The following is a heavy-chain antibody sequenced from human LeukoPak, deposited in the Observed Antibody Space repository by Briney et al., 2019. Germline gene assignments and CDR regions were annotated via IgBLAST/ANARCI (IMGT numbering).Heavy chain of an antibody. CDR3: ARGYNYGYVDY. D-gene: IGHD5-18*01. CDR1: GDSISNYH. J-gene: IGHJ4*02. Sequence: PSETLSLTCTVSGDSISNYHWSWIRQPAGKGLEWIGRIYSSGSTNYNPSLRSRVTMSVDTSKNQFSLRLSSVTAADTAVHYCARGYNYGYVDYWGQGTLVTVSS. V-gene: IGHV4-4*07. CDR2: IYSSGST.